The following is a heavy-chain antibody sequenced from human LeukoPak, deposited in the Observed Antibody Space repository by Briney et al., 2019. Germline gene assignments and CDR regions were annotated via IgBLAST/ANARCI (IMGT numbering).Heavy chain of an antibody. CDR1: GFTLKYYW. D-gene: IGHD3-10*01. CDR2: INQDGSAK. CDR3: ATGGARYYYSDY. Sequence: PGGSLRLSCAASGFTLKYYWMSWVRQAPGKGLEWVANINQDGSAKCYVDSVKGRFTISRDNAKNSLSLQMDSLRAEDTAMYYCATGGARYYYSDYWGQGTLVTVSS. V-gene: IGHV3-7*01. J-gene: IGHJ4*02.